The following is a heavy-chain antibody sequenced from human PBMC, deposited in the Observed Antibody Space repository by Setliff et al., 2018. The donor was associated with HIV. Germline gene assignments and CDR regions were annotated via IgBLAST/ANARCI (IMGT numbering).Heavy chain of an antibody. CDR3: AKAMTTVTQGLDS. Sequence: GGSLRLSCSASGLTVSNTWMSWARQAPGKGLEWIGHINKESDGARTLYAAPVNGRFTISRDDSKNTLYLQMNSLRAEDTAVYFCAKAMTTVTQGLDSWGQGTLVTVSS. CDR2: INKESDGART. D-gene: IGHD4-17*01. J-gene: IGHJ4*02. V-gene: IGHV3-15*01. CDR1: GLTVSNTW.